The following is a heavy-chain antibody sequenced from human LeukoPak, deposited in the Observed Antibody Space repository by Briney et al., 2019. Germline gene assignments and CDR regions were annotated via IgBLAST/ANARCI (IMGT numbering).Heavy chain of an antibody. CDR3: ARVEWELLGAHL. CDR2: VFFTGST. Sequence: SETLSLTCSVSGDSIRSHCWSWIRQPPGKRPEWIGHVFFTGSTTYNPTLEGRVTISIDTSGSQFSLKLTSVTAADTAVYYCARVEWELLGAHLWGQGILLSVSS. J-gene: IGHJ4*02. CDR1: GDSIRSHC. V-gene: IGHV4-59*11. D-gene: IGHD1-26*01.